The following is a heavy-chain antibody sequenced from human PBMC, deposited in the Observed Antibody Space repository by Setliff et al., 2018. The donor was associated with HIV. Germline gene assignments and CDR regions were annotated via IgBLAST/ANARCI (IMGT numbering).Heavy chain of an antibody. V-gene: IGHV1-3*01. CDR2: INAGTGNT. CDR3: EVAGQ. Sequence: ASVKVSCKASGYTSTSYAMHWVRQAPGQRLEWMGWINAGTGNTKYSQNFQGRVTFSRDTSASTAYMELSSLRSEDTAVYYCEVAGQWGQGTLVTVSS. D-gene: IGHD6-19*01. J-gene: IGHJ4*02. CDR1: GYTSTSYA.